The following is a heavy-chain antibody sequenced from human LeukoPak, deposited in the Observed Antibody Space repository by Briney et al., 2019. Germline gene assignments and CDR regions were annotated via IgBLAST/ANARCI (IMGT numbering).Heavy chain of an antibody. Sequence: SETLSLTCTVSGGSISTYYWSWIRQPPGKGLEWIGEINHSGSTNYNPSLKSRVTISVDTSKNQFPLKLSSVTAADTAVYYCARHSYSSGWSSPYYFDYWGQGTLVTVSS. D-gene: IGHD6-19*01. CDR1: GGSISTYY. J-gene: IGHJ4*02. V-gene: IGHV4-34*01. CDR2: INHSGST. CDR3: ARHSYSSGWSSPYYFDY.